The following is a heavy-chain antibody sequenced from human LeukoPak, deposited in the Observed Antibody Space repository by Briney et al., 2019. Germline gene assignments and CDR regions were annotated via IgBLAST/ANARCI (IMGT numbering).Heavy chain of an antibody. V-gene: IGHV3-23*01. CDR2: ISGSGGST. CDR1: GFTFSSYD. D-gene: IGHD3-22*01. Sequence: GGSLRLSCAASGFTFSSYDMSWVRQAPGKGLEWVSGISGSGGSTYYADSVKGRFTISRDNSKNTLYLQMNSLRAEDTAVYFCAKSFLGFYYGSSSYLSPYYYYMDVWGKGTTVTISS. J-gene: IGHJ6*03. CDR3: AKSFLGFYYGSSSYLSPYYYYMDV.